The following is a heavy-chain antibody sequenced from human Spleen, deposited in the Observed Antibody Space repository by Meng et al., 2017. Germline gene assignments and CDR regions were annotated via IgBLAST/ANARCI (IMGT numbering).Heavy chain of an antibody. D-gene: IGHD3-3*01. CDR3: TRPARKEATIFGDAFDI. CDR1: GFNFVYSA. Sequence: GESLKISCSASGFNFVYSAMSWVRQAPGEGLEWVGFIRSKIFGGGPDYSASVKVRFTISRDDSKSIVYLQMNNLETEDTAVYFCTRPARKEATIFGDAFDIWGQGTMVTVSS. J-gene: IGHJ3*02. CDR2: IRSKIFGGGP. V-gene: IGHV3-49*04.